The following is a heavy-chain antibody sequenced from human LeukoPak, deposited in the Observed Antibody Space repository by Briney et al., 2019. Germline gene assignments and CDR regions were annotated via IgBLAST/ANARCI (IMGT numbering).Heavy chain of an antibody. V-gene: IGHV1-2*06. D-gene: IGHD4-17*01. Sequence: ASVKVSCTASGYTFTGYYMHWVRQAPGQGLEWMGRINPNSGGTNYAQKFQGRVTMTRDTSISTAYMELSRLRSDDTAVYYCARISYYGDYEDYWGQGTLVTVSS. J-gene: IGHJ4*02. CDR2: INPNSGGT. CDR1: GYTFTGYY. CDR3: ARISYYGDYEDY.